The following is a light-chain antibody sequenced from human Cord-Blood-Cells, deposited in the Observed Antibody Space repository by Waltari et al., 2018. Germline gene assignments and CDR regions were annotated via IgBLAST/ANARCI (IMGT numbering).Light chain of an antibody. J-gene: IGLJ2*01. V-gene: IGLV2-23*02. CDR2: EVS. CDR1: SSDVGSYNL. Sequence: QSALTQPASVSGSPGQSITISCTGTSSDVGSYNLVSWYQQHPGKAPKLMIYEVSTRPSGVSNRFSGSKSGNTASLTISGLQAEDEADYYCCSYAGSSTVVFGGGTKLTFL. CDR3: CSYAGSSTVV.